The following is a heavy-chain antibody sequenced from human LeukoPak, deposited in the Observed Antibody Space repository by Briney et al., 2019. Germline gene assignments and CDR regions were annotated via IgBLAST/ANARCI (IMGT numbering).Heavy chain of an antibody. CDR2: ISATGINT. D-gene: IGHD3-22*01. Sequence: GGSLRLSCSASEFIFSTYAMNWLRQAPGKGLEYVSGISATGINTYYADSVKGRFTISRDNSKNTLYLQMSSLRAEDTAVYYCVQYTKYDRSSYYDDWGQGTLVTVSS. J-gene: IGHJ4*02. V-gene: IGHV3-64D*09. CDR1: EFIFSTYA. CDR3: VQYTKYDRSSYYDD.